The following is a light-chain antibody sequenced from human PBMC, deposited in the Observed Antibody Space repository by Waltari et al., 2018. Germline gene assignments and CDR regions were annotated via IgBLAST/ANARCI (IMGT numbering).Light chain of an antibody. V-gene: IGKV3-15*01. CDR3: QQYNRWPPIT. J-gene: IGKJ5*01. CDR2: DAS. CDR1: QSVSIN. Sequence: EIVLTQSPATLSVSPGERVTLSCRASQSVSINLAWYQRKPGQAPRLLIFDASTRATSFPGRFSGSGSGTEFTLTISSLQSEDSAVYYCQQYNRWPPITFGQGTRLEVK.